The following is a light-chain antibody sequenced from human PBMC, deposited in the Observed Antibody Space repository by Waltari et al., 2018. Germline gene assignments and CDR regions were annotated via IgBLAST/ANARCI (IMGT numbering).Light chain of an antibody. J-gene: IGLJ2*01. Sequence: QSALPQPASVSGSPGQSITISCTGTSSDIAVYNHVSWYQQHPGKAPKLILYDVAYRPSGVSDRFSGSKSGNTASLTISGLQAEDEADYYCNSYTVSSAVIFGGGTRLTVL. V-gene: IGLV2-14*03. CDR2: DVA. CDR1: SSDIAVYNH. CDR3: NSYTVSSAVI.